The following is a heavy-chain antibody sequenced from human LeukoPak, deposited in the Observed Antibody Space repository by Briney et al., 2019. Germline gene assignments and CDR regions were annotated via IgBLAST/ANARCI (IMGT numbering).Heavy chain of an antibody. J-gene: IGHJ4*02. V-gene: IGHV3-30-3*01. CDR3: ARDREGLWFGELLLRGFDY. CDR1: GFTFSSYA. CDR2: ISYDGSNK. Sequence: PGGSLRLSCAASGFTFSSYAMHWVRQAPGKGLEWVAVISYDGSNKYYADSVKGRFTISRDNSKNTLYLQMNSLRAEDTAVYYCARDREGLWFGELLLRGFDYWGQGTLVTVSS. D-gene: IGHD3-10*01.